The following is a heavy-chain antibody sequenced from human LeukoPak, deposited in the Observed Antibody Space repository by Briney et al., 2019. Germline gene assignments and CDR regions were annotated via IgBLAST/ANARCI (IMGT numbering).Heavy chain of an antibody. J-gene: IGHJ3*01. Sequence: PSETLSLTCIVSGGSISSSSYYWGWIRQPPGKGLEWIGTIYYSGSTYYNPSLKSRVTISVDTSKNQFSLRLSSVTAADTAVYYCARVHILYDPGLERDAFDLWGQGTMVTVSS. CDR1: GGSISSSSYY. D-gene: IGHD5/OR15-5a*01. CDR3: ARVHILYDPGLERDAFDL. CDR2: IYYSGST. V-gene: IGHV4-39*07.